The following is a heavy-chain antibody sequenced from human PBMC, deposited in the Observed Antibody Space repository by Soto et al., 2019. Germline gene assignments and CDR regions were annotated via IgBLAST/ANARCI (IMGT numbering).Heavy chain of an antibody. Sequence: SETLSLTCAVYGGSFSGYYWSWIRQPPGKGLEWIGEINHSGSTNYNPSVKSRVTISVDTSKNQFSLKLSSVTAADTAVYYWASSTARAVAGPDTPNWFDPWGQGTLVTVSS. D-gene: IGHD6-19*01. J-gene: IGHJ5*02. CDR2: INHSGST. CDR1: GGSFSGYY. CDR3: ASSTARAVAGPDTPNWFDP. V-gene: IGHV4-34*01.